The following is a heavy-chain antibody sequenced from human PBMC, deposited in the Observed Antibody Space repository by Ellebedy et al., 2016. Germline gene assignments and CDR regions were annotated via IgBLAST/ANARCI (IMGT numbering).Heavy chain of an antibody. CDR1: GGSVSSDY. D-gene: IGHD6-19*01. Sequence: GSLRLSCNVSGGSVSSDYWNWIRRPPGKGLEWIGYVFHTGTTNYNPSLKSRVTISVDTSKNQFSLKLSSVTAADTAVYYCAKWNGGWYAFEVWGQGTMVTVSS. CDR2: VFHTGTT. CDR3: AKWNGGWYAFEV. J-gene: IGHJ3*01. V-gene: IGHV4-59*02.